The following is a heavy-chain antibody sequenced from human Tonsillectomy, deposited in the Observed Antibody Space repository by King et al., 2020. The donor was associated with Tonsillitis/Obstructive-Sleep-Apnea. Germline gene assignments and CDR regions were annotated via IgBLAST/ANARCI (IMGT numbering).Heavy chain of an antibody. Sequence: VQLVQSGAEVKKPGASVKVSCKASGYTFTGYYMHWVRQAPGQGLEWRGRINPNSGGPNYAQKFQGRVTMTRDTAISTAYMELSRLVSDDTAVYYCARLDDYDYIWGSYRTFDYWGQGTLVTVSS. J-gene: IGHJ4*02. CDR3: ARLDDYDYIWGSYRTFDY. CDR1: GYTFTGYY. V-gene: IGHV1-2*06. CDR2: INPNSGGP. D-gene: IGHD3-16*02.